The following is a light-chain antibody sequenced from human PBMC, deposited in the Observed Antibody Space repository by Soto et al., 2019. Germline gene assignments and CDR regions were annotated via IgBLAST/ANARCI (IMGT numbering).Light chain of an antibody. J-gene: IGKJ4*01. CDR1: QAISTY. CDR3: HQYDNLPLT. CDR2: DAS. V-gene: IGKV1-33*01. Sequence: DIQMTQSPSSLSASVGDRVTITCQASQAISTYLNWYQQKPGKAPKLLIYDASNLETGVPSRFSGSGSGTDFTFTISSLQPEDIATYYCHQYDNLPLTFGGGTKVEIK.